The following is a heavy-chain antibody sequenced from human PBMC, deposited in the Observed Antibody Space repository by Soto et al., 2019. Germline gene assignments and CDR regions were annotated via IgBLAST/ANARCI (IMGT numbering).Heavy chain of an antibody. J-gene: IGHJ4*02. CDR2: TSFDGSNE. V-gene: IGHV3-30-3*01. D-gene: IGHD3-10*01. CDR3: ARVTGFYGSGEIDY. Sequence: GGSLRLSCAASGFTFTGFAMYWVRQAPGKGLEWVAVTSFDGSNEYYADFVEGRFTISRDNSKNTLYLQMNSLRPEDTAVYYCARVTGFYGSGEIDYWGQGTLVTVSS. CDR1: GFTFTGFA.